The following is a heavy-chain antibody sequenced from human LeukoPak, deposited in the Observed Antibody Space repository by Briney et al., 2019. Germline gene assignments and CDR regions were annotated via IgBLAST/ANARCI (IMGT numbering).Heavy chain of an antibody. D-gene: IGHD6-19*01. CDR3: AKDRYSSGWYDYFDY. J-gene: IGHJ4*02. V-gene: IGHV3-48*01. CDR2: ISSSSSTI. CDR1: GFTFSSYG. Sequence: GGSLRLSCAASGFTFSSYGMTWVRQAPGKGLEWVSYISSSSSTIYYADSVKGRFTISRDNAKNSLYLQLNSLRAEDTAVYYCAKDRYSSGWYDYFDYWGQGTLVTVSS.